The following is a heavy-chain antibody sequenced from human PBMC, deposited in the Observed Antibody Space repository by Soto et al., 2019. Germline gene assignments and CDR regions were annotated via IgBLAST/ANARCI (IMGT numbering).Heavy chain of an antibody. D-gene: IGHD6-13*01. CDR1: GGSFSGYY. J-gene: IGHJ5*02. CDR3: ARDLGSSWYNWFDT. CDR2: INHSGST. V-gene: IGHV4-34*01. Sequence: PSETLSLTCAVYGGSFSGYYWSWIRQPPGKGLEWIGDINHSGSTTYNPSLKSRVTISLDTSKNQFSLKLSSVTAADTAVYYCARDLGSSWYNWFDTWGQGTLVTVSS.